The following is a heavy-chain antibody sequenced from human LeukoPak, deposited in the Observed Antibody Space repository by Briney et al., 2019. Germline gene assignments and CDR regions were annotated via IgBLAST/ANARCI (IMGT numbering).Heavy chain of an antibody. CDR1: GGSFSGYY. CDR2: INHSGST. D-gene: IGHD6-6*01. J-gene: IGHJ4*02. V-gene: IGHV4-34*01. Sequence: NPSETLSLTCAVYGGSFSGYYWSWIRQPPGKGLEWIGEINHSGSTNYNPSLKSRVTISVDTSKNQFSLKLSSVTAADTAVYYCAGVINQSSSRGYYFDYWGQGTLVTVSS. CDR3: AGVINQSSSRGYYFDY.